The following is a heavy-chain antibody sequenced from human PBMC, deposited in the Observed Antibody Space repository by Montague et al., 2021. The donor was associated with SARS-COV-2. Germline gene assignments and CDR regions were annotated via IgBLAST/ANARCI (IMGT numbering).Heavy chain of an antibody. CDR3: ARQLPSDGATNKCYPYYFDG. J-gene: IGHJ4*02. CDR2: LSCTANT. V-gene: IGHV4-39*01. CDR1: GGSISNHYYS. Sequence: SETLSLTCTVSGGSISNHYYSWVWLRQSPGQGLEWIGSLSCTANTYYNPYLRGSVSFYMDTSKNHFSLSLSSVTDADTVVYFCARQLPSDGATNKCYPYYFDGWGQGALVTVSS. D-gene: IGHD4/OR15-4a*01.